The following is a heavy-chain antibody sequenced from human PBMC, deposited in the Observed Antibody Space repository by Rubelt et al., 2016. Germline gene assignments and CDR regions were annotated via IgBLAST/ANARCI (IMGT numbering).Heavy chain of an antibody. Sequence: QVQLVESGGGVVQPGRSLRLSCSASGFSFSSSGMHWVRQAPGKGLEWVAVIWSDGSNKYYADSVKGRFTISRDKSKNTLYLQMNSLRAEDTAVYYCARDLGSSPFDYWGQGTLVTVS. V-gene: IGHV3-33*01. D-gene: IGHD3-16*01. J-gene: IGHJ4*02. CDR3: ARDLGSSPFDY. CDR2: IWSDGSNK. CDR1: GFSFSSSG.